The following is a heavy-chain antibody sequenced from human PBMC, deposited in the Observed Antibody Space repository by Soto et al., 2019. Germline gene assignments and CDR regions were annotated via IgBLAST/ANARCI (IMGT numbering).Heavy chain of an antibody. V-gene: IGHV4-39*01. J-gene: IGHJ6*02. D-gene: IGHD5-12*01. CDR1: GGSISSSSYY. CDR2: IYYSGST. CDR3: ARQTSGGLYYYYYYGMDV. Sequence: PSETLSLTCTVSGGSISSSSYYWGWIRQPPGKGLEWIGSIYYSGSTYYNPSLKSRVTISVDTSKNQFSLKLSSVTAADTAVYYCARQTSGGLYYYYYYGMDVWGQGTTVTV.